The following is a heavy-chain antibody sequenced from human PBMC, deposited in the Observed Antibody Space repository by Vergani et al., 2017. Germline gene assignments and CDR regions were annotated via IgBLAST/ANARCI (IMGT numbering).Heavy chain of an antibody. Sequence: EVQLVESGGGLVQPGGSLRLSCAASGFTFSSYWMSWVRQAPGKGLEWVANIKQDGSEKYYVDSVKGRFTISRDNAKNSLYLQMNSLRAEDTAVYYCARDRGVQLWPINYYDGMDVWGQGTTVTVSS. CDR3: ARDRGVQLWPINYYDGMDV. CDR2: IKQDGSEK. J-gene: IGHJ6*02. V-gene: IGHV3-7*01. D-gene: IGHD5-18*01. CDR1: GFTFSSYW.